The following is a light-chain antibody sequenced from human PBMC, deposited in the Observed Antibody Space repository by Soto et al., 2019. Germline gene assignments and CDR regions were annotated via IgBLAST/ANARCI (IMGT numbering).Light chain of an antibody. Sequence: QSVLTQPPSASGTPGQRVTISCSGSSSNIGTYTANWYQQLPGTAPRLLIYSTNQRPSRVPDRFSGSRSGTSASLAISGLQSDDEPDYYCAAWDDSLNGWVFGRGTKLTVL. CDR2: STN. CDR1: SSNIGTYT. CDR3: AAWDDSLNGWV. J-gene: IGLJ3*02. V-gene: IGLV1-44*01.